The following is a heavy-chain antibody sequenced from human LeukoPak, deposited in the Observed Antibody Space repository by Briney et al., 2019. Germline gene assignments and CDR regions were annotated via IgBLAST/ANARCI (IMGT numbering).Heavy chain of an antibody. V-gene: IGHV3-23*01. CDR1: GFTYNSYT. CDR3: TSRNYYDSSGYYYYYFDY. Sequence: GGSLRLSCVASGFTYNSYTMSWVRQAPGKGLEWVSAIGGSGSDTYYADSVKGRFTISRDNSKNTLYLQMNSLRAEDTAVYYCTSRNYYDSSGYYYYYFDYWGQGILVTVSS. J-gene: IGHJ4*02. D-gene: IGHD3-22*01. CDR2: IGGSGSDT.